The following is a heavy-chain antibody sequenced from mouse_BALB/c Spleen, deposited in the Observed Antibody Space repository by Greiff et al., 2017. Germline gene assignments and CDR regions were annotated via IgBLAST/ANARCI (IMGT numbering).Heavy chain of an antibody. CDR1: GFTFSSFG. CDR2: ISSGSSTI. D-gene: IGHD1-1*01. CDR3: ARSFLTTVVEGYFDY. Sequence: EVNLVESGGGLVQPGGSRKLSCAASGFTFSSFGMHWVRQAPEKGLEWVAYISSGSSTIYYADTVKGRFTISRDNPKNTLFLQMTSLRSEDTAMYYCARSFLTTVVEGYFDYWGQGTTLTVSS. V-gene: IGHV5-17*02. J-gene: IGHJ2*01.